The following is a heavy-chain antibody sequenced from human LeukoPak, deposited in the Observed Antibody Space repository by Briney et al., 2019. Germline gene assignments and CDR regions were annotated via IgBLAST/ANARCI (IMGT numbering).Heavy chain of an antibody. J-gene: IGHJ4*02. CDR2: SHNSGTS. CDR1: DDSISDYY. V-gene: IGHV4-59*01. Sequence: SETLSLTCTVSDDSISDYYRGWIRQPPGKGLEWIRYSHNSGTSTYNPSLKSRVTISADTSKNQFSLTLNSLTTADTAVYYCTRGAGWLIDYWGQGILVTVSS. D-gene: IGHD3-16*01. CDR3: TRGAGWLIDY.